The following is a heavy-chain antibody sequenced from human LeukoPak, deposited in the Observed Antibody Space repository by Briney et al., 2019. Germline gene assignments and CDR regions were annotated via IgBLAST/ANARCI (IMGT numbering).Heavy chain of an antibody. CDR1: GFTFSNFA. Sequence: GGSLRLSCAASGFTFSNFAMTWVRQAPGMGLEWVSSTDGSGGSTVYADSVKGRFTISRDNSKNTLYLQMNSLRAEDTAVYYCAPARHSSSWYYFDYWGQGTLVTVSS. CDR2: TDGSGGST. J-gene: IGHJ4*02. D-gene: IGHD6-13*01. V-gene: IGHV3-23*01. CDR3: APARHSSSWYYFDY.